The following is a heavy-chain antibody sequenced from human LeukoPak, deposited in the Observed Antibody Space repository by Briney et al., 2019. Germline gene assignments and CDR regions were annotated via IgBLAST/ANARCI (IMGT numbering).Heavy chain of an antibody. Sequence: PSETLSLTCTVSGGSISSSSYYWGWIRQPPGKGLEWIGSIYYSGSTYYNPSLKSRVTISVDTSKNQFSLKLSSVTAADTAVYYCARVWFGELARWFDPWGQGTLVTVSS. CDR1: GGSISSSSYY. V-gene: IGHV4-39*01. D-gene: IGHD3-10*01. CDR2: IYYSGST. CDR3: ARVWFGELARWFDP. J-gene: IGHJ5*02.